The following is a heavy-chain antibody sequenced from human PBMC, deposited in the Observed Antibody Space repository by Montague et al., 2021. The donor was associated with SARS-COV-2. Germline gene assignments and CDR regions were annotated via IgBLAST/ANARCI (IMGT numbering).Heavy chain of an antibody. J-gene: IGHJ4*02. V-gene: IGHV3-33*01. Sequence: XLRLSCAASGFTFSSYGMHWVRQAPGKGLEWVAVIWYDGSNKYYADSVKGRFTISRDNSKNTLYLQMNSLRAEDTAVYYCAREYDILTGYYFDYWGQGTLVTVSS. D-gene: IGHD3-9*01. CDR2: IWYDGSNK. CDR3: AREYDILTGYYFDY. CDR1: GFTFSSYG.